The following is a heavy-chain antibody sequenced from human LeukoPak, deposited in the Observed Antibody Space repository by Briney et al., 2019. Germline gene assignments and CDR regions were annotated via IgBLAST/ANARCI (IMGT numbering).Heavy chain of an antibody. CDR1: GLTFTNYN. CDR3: ARGAHYYYDSSGYSYGDDY. CDR2: ISSSSSYI. Sequence: GGSLRLSCAASGLTFTNYNMNWVRQAPGKGLEWVSSISSSSSYIYYADSVKGRFTISRDNAKNSLYLQMNSLRAEDTAVYYCARGAHYYYDSSGYSYGDDYWGQGTLVTVSS. D-gene: IGHD3-22*01. J-gene: IGHJ4*02. V-gene: IGHV3-21*01.